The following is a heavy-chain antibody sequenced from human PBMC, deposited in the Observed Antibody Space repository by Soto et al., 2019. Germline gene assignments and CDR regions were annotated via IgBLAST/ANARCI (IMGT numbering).Heavy chain of an antibody. J-gene: IGHJ4*02. D-gene: IGHD1-26*01. CDR3: ARDLGVGAASDY. CDR2: INAGNGNT. Sequence: QVQLVQSGAEVKKPGASVKVSCKASGYTFTSYAMHWVRQAPGQRLEWMGWINAGNGNTKYSQKFQGRVTITRDTSASTAYMELSSLSSEDTAVYYCARDLGVGAASDYWGQGTLVTVSS. V-gene: IGHV1-3*01. CDR1: GYTFTSYA.